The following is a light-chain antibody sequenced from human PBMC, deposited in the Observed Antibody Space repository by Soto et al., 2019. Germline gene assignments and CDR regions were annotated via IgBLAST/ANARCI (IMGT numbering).Light chain of an antibody. CDR3: QQYNNWPYT. CDR1: QSVSSN. CDR2: AAS. J-gene: IGKJ2*01. Sequence: EIAMTQSPATLSVSPGERGTLSCGASQSVSSNLAWYQQKPGQAPRLLIYAASARATGIPARFSGSGSGTDFTLTISSLQSEDFAVYYCQQYNNWPYTFGQGTKVDIK. V-gene: IGKV3-15*01.